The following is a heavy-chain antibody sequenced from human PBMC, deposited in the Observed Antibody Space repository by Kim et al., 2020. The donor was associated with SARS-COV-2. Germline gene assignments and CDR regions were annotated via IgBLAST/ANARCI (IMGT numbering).Heavy chain of an antibody. D-gene: IGHD1-26*01. Sequence: GESLKISCKGSGYSFTSYWIRWVRQMPGKGLEWMGRIDPSDSYTNYSPSFQGHVTISADKSISTAYLQWSSLKASDTAMYYCARSVGAPDDAFDIWGQGTMVTVSS. CDR1: GYSFTSYW. CDR3: ARSVGAPDDAFDI. CDR2: IDPSDSYT. V-gene: IGHV5-10-1*01. J-gene: IGHJ3*02.